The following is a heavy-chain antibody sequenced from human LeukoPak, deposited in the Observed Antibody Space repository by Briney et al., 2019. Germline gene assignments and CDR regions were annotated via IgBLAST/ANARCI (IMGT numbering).Heavy chain of an antibody. D-gene: IGHD2-21*02. CDR2: IYYSGST. CDR3: ARTSLLGVVVTALFDY. Sequence: SETLSLTCTVSGGSISNYYWSWIWQPPGKGLEWIGYIYYSGSTNYNPSLKSRVTISVDTSKNQFSLKLSSVTAADTAVYYCARTSLLGVVVTALFDYWGQGTLVTVSS. CDR1: GGSISNYY. V-gene: IGHV4-59*08. J-gene: IGHJ4*02.